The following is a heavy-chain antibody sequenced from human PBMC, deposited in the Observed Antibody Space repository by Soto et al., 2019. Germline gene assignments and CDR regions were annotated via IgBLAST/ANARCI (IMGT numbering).Heavy chain of an antibody. J-gene: IGHJ3*02. V-gene: IGHV3-30-3*01. Sequence: ESGGGVVQPGRSLRLSCAASGFTFSSYAMHWVRQAPGKGLEWVAVISYDGSNKYYADSVKGRFTISRDNSKNTLYLQMNSLRAEDTAVYYCAREFDYYDSRNAFDIWGQGTMVTVSS. CDR1: GFTFSSYA. CDR2: ISYDGSNK. D-gene: IGHD3-22*01. CDR3: AREFDYYDSRNAFDI.